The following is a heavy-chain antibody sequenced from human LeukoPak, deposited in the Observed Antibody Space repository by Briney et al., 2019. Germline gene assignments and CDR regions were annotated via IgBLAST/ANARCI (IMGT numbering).Heavy chain of an antibody. CDR1: VYTFSSYG. D-gene: IGHD3-22*01. V-gene: IGHV1-18*01. J-gene: IGHJ3*02. CDR2: ISAYNGNT. CDR3: ARLYYYDSSGYYGAFDI. Sequence: ASVKVSCKSSVYTFSSYGISWVRQAPGQGLEGIGWISAYNGNTHYAQKLQGRVTMTTDPSTSTAYMEVRSLRSHDPAVYYCARLYYYDSSGYYGAFDIWGQGTMVTVSS.